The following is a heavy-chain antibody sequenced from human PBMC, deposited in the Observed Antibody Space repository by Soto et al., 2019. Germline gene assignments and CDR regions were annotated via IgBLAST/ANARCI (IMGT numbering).Heavy chain of an antibody. CDR2: MNPKSGNT. V-gene: IGHV1-8*01. CDR1: GYTFTSND. J-gene: IGHJ3*01. Sequence: QVQLVQSGAEVKKPGASVKVSCKASGYTFTSNDINWVRQDTGQGLEWMGWMNPKSGNTGNAQKFQDRVTMTRNTSISTAYMDLSSLRYEDTAVYYCARGAAFEFCGQGTMVTVSS. CDR3: ARGAAFEF.